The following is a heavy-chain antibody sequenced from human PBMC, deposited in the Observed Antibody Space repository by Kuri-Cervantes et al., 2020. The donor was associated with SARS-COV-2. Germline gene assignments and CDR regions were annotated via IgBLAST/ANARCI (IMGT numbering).Heavy chain of an antibody. V-gene: IGHV3-30*07. Sequence: LTCAASGFTFSSYAMHWVRQAPGKGLEWVAVISYDGSNKYYADSVKGRFTISRENAKNSLYLQMNSLRAEDTAVYYCAKVNYDSSGYYDAPDLVDWGQGTLVTVSS. CDR2: ISYDGSNK. CDR1: GFTFSSYA. CDR3: AKVNYDSSGYYDAPDLVD. D-gene: IGHD3-22*01. J-gene: IGHJ4*02.